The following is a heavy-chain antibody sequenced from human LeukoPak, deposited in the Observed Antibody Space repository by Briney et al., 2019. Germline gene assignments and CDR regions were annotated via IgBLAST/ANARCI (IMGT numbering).Heavy chain of an antibody. D-gene: IGHD5-12*01. Sequence: ASVKVSCKASGYTLTDYYMHWVRQAPGQGLEWMGWINPNSGGTNYAQKFQGRVTMTRDTSISTAYMELSRLTSDDTAIYYCARDWFVDSGDDPFPFDYWGQGTLVSVSS. CDR2: INPNSGGT. CDR3: ARDWFVDSGDDPFPFDY. CDR1: GYTLTDYY. J-gene: IGHJ4*02. V-gene: IGHV1-2*02.